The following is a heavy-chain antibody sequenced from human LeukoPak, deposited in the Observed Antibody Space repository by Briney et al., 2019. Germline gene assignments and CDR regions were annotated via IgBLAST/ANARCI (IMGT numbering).Heavy chain of an antibody. D-gene: IGHD4-17*01. CDR2: ISAGGGYK. V-gene: IGHV3-23*01. J-gene: IGHJ4*02. Sequence: GGSLRLSCAASGFTFSIYAMTWVRQAPGKGLELVSAISAGGGYKYSADSVKGRFTISRDNSKNALYLQMDSLRVEDTAVYYCAHFYGDQFDYWGQGALVTVSS. CDR1: GFTFSIYA. CDR3: AHFYGDQFDY.